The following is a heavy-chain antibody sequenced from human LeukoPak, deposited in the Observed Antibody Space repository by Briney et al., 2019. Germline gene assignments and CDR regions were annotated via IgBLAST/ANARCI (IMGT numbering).Heavy chain of an antibody. D-gene: IGHD6-19*01. CDR3: ARDPSSGSPYGFDP. J-gene: IGHJ5*02. V-gene: IGHV4-59*01. CDR2: IYYSGST. Sequence: SETLSLTCTVSGGSISSYYWSWIRQPPGKGLEWIGYIYYSGSTNYNPSLKSRVTISVDTSKNQFSLKLSSVTAEDTAVYYCARDPSSGSPYGFDPWGQGTLLTVSS. CDR1: GGSISSYY.